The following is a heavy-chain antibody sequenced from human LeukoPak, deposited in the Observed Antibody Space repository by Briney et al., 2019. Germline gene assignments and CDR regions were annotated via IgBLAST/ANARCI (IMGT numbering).Heavy chain of an antibody. CDR2: IYYSGST. Sequence: PSQTLSLTCTVSGGSISSGDYYWSWIRQPPGKGLEWIGYIYYSGSTYYNPSLKSRVTISVDTSKNQFSLKLSSVTAADTAVYYCASEYSGSYYFGYWGQGTLVTVSS. D-gene: IGHD1-26*01. CDR1: GGSISSGDYY. CDR3: ASEYSGSYYFGY. V-gene: IGHV4-30-4*08. J-gene: IGHJ4*02.